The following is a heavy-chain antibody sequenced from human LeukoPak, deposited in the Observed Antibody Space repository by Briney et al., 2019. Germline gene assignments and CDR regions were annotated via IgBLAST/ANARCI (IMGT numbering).Heavy chain of an antibody. Sequence: GGSLRLSCAASGFTFSSCAMSWVRQAPGKGLEWVSAISGSGGSTYYADSVKGRFTISRDNSKNTLYLQMNSLRAEDTAVYYCAKDGGRGFGEFFDYRGQGTLVTVSS. D-gene: IGHD3-10*01. V-gene: IGHV3-23*01. J-gene: IGHJ4*02. CDR3: AKDGGRGFGEFFDY. CDR1: GFTFSSCA. CDR2: ISGSGGST.